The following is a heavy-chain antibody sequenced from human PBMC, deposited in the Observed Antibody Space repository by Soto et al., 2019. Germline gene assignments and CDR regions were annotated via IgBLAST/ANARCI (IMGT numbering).Heavy chain of an antibody. V-gene: IGHV3-7*05. Sequence: EVQLVESGGGLVQPGGSLRLSCVASRFTFSSYWMSWVRQAPGKGLEWVANIKQDGSENYYVDSVKGRFTISRDNAKNSLYLQMNSLRAEDTAVYYCAKEQDIVLMVYAPGLGYGMDVWGQGTTVTVSS. CDR1: RFTFSSYW. D-gene: IGHD2-8*01. J-gene: IGHJ6*02. CDR3: AKEQDIVLMVYAPGLGYGMDV. CDR2: IKQDGSEN.